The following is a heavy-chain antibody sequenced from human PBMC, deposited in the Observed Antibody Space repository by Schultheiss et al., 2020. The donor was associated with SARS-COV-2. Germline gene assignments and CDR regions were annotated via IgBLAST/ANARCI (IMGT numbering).Heavy chain of an antibody. CDR3: ARASRRRFTMVRGDYFDY. CDR2: INHSGST. Sequence: SETLSLTCAVYGGSFSGYYWSWIRQPPGKGLEWIGEINHSGSTNYNPSLKSRVTISVDTSKNQFSLKLSSVTAADTAVYYCARASRRRFTMVRGDYFDYWGQGTLVTVSS. J-gene: IGHJ4*02. D-gene: IGHD3-10*01. V-gene: IGHV4-34*01. CDR1: GGSFSGYY.